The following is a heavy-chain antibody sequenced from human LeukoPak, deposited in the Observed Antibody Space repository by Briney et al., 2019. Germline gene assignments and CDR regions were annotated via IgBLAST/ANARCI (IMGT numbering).Heavy chain of an antibody. CDR1: GFTFSDYY. D-gene: IGHD6-13*01. Sequence: GGSLRLSCAASGFTFSDYYMSWIRQAPGKGLEWVSYISSSGSTIYYADSVKGRFTISRDNSKNTLYLQMNSLRADDTAVYYCARVEYSIGWYGRPSFDYWGQGTLVTVSS. CDR3: ARVEYSIGWYGRPSFDY. V-gene: IGHV3-11*04. J-gene: IGHJ4*02. CDR2: ISSSGSTI.